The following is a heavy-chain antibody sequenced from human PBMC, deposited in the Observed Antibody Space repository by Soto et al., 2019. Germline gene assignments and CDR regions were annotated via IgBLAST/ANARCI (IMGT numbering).Heavy chain of an antibody. CDR1: GFTFRDHA. Sequence: EAQLLASGGGLVQPGGSLRLSCVGSGFTFRDHAMRWVRQAPGRGLEWVSAISANGGSIQHADSVKGRFSVSRDNAKNTVYLQMDNLRTEDSAVYYCAKDRYYDTPGWLAPWGQGSRVIVSS. D-gene: IGHD3-22*01. V-gene: IGHV3-23*01. J-gene: IGHJ5*02. CDR3: AKDRYYDTPGWLAP. CDR2: ISANGGSI.